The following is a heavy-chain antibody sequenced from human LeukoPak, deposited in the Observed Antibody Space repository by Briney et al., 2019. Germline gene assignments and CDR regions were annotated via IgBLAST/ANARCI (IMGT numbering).Heavy chain of an antibody. CDR2: INPNSGGT. D-gene: IGHD6-19*01. V-gene: IGHV1-2*02. Sequence: ASVKVSCKASGYTFTGYYMHWVRQAPGQGLEWMGWINPNSGGTNYAQKFQGRVTMTRDTSISTAYMELSRLRSDDTAVYYCAGLYSSGFRRVQDFDYWGQGTLVTVSS. J-gene: IGHJ4*02. CDR1: GYTFTGYY. CDR3: AGLYSSGFRRVQDFDY.